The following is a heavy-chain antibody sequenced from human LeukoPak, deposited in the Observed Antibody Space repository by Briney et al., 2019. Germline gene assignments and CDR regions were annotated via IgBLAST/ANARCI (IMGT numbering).Heavy chain of an antibody. Sequence: ASVKVSCKASGYTFTSYYMHWVRQAPGQGLEWMGIINPSGGSTSYAQKFQGRVTMTRGTSTSTVYMELSSLRSEDTAVYYCASLYSGSYKSPRDAFDIWGQGTMVTVSS. J-gene: IGHJ3*02. V-gene: IGHV1-46*01. D-gene: IGHD1-26*01. CDR1: GYTFTSYY. CDR3: ASLYSGSYKSPRDAFDI. CDR2: INPSGGST.